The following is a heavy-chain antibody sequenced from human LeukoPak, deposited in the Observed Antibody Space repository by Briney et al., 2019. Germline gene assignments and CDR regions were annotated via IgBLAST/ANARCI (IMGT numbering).Heavy chain of an antibody. CDR1: GFTFSTYA. CDR3: AKTSRGNY. J-gene: IGHJ4*02. CDR2: ISGSGGST. D-gene: IGHD2-2*01. Sequence: PGGSLRLSCAASGFTFSTYAMSWVRQAPGKGLEWVSGISGSGGSTYYADSVKGRFTISTDSSKNTLYLQMNSLRAEDTAIYYCAKTSRGNYWGQGTLVTVSS. V-gene: IGHV3-23*01.